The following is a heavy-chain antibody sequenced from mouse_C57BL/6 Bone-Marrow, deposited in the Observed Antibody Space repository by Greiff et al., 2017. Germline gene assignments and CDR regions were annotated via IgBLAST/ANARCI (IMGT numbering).Heavy chain of an antibody. CDR1: GFSFNTYA. J-gene: IGHJ4*01. V-gene: IGHV10-1*01. D-gene: IGHD2-4*01. CDR3: VRHDYDYPYAMDY. CDR2: IRSKSNNYAT. Sequence: EVMLVESGGGLVQPKGSLKLSCAASGFSFNTYAMNWVRQAPGKGLEWVARIRSKSNNYATYYADSVKDRFTISRDDSESMLYLQMNNLKTEDTAMYYCVRHDYDYPYAMDYWGQGTSVTVSS.